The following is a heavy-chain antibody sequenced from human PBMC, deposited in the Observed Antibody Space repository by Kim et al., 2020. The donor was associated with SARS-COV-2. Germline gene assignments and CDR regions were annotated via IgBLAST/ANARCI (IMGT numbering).Heavy chain of an antibody. Sequence: GGSLRLSCAASGFTFSSYSMNWVRQAPGKGLEWVSSISSSSSYTYYADSVKGRFTISRDNAKNSLYLQMHSLRADDTAVYYCAREALHTAIVVPFGYWC. V-gene: IGHV3-21*01. J-gene: IGHJ4*01. CDR2: ISSSSSYT. CDR1: GFTFSSYS. CDR3: AREALHTAIVVPFGY. D-gene: IGHD5-18*01.